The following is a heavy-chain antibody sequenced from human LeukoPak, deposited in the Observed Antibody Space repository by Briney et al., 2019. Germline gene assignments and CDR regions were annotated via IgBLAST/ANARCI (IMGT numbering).Heavy chain of an antibody. CDR3: ARDKNTYGLHWFDP. CDR1: GFTFSSYA. V-gene: IGHV3-30-3*01. J-gene: IGHJ5*02. Sequence: PGRSLRLSCAASGFTFSSYAMHWVRQAPGKGLEWVAVISYDGSNKYYADSVKGRFTISRDNSKNTLYLQMNSLRAEDTAVYYCARDKNTYGLHWFDPWGQGALVTVSS. D-gene: IGHD5-18*01. CDR2: ISYDGSNK.